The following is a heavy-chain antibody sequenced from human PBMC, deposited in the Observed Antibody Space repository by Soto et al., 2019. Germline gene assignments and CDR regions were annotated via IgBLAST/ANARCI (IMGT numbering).Heavy chain of an antibody. CDR2: MNPNSGNT. D-gene: IGHD3-10*01. Sequence: QVQLVQSGAEVKKPGASVKVSRKASGYTFTSYDINWVRQATGQGLEWMGWMNPNSGNTGYAQKFQGRVTMTRNTSISTAYMELSSLRSEDTAVYYCARALYYYGSGSYYSDYWGQGTLVTVSS. CDR3: ARALYYYGSGSYYSDY. CDR1: GYTFTSYD. V-gene: IGHV1-8*01. J-gene: IGHJ4*02.